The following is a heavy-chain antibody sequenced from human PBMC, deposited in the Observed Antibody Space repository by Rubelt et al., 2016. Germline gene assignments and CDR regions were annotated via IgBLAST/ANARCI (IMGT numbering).Heavy chain of an antibody. CDR2: INSDGSST. CDR3: ATPPGGVPAAMGEEHNWFDP. J-gene: IGHJ5*02. CDR1: GFSFSRYW. Sequence: VMTGGSLRLSCVGSGFSFSRYWMQWVRQAPGKGLVWVSRINSDGSSTTYADSVKGRFTISRDNAKNTLYLQMNTLRAEDTAVYYCATPPGGVPAAMGEEHNWFDPWGQGTLVTVSS. D-gene: IGHD2-2*01. V-gene: IGHV3-74*01.